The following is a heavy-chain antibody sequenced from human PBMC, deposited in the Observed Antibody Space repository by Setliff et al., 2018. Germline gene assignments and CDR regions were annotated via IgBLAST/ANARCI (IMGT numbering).Heavy chain of an antibody. V-gene: IGHV3-74*01. CDR3: ARTCSGSGCYAGLES. J-gene: IGHJ4*02. D-gene: IGHD2-15*01. CDR1: GFTFSTYW. Sequence: SCAASGFTFSTYWMHWVRQAPGKGLVWVSRIDSDGHSTTYADSVKGRFTISRDNSKNTLYPQMNSLRPEDTAVYYCARTCSGSGCYAGLESWGQGTPVTVSS. CDR2: IDSDGHST.